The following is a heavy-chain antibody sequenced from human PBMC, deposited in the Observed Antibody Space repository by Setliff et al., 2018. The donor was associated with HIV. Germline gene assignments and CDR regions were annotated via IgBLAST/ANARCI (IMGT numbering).Heavy chain of an antibody. V-gene: IGHV1-69-2*01. CDR3: ASPITSPTGVDY. CDR1: GYIFTDFY. D-gene: IGHD1-20*01. J-gene: IGHJ4*02. CDR2: IDPEDGET. Sequence: VASVKVSCKTSGYIFTDFYIHWVKQAPGKGLEWVGRIDPEDGETMYAEKFQGRVTITADTSTDIAYMGLSSLRSEDTAVYYCASPITSPTGVDYWGQGTLVTVSS.